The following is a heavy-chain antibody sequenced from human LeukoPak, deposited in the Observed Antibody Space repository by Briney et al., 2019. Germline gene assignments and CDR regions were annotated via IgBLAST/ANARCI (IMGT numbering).Heavy chain of an antibody. Sequence: GGSLRLSCAASGFTFGSYGMSWVRQAPGKGLEWVSFITPNADRASYADSVKGRFTISRDNPRNTLYMQMNSLRAEDTAVYYCAKAEGLGDAFDIWGQGTMVTVSS. CDR2: ITPNADRA. D-gene: IGHD5-12*01. CDR3: AKAEGLGDAFDI. CDR1: GFTFGSYG. V-gene: IGHV3-23*01. J-gene: IGHJ3*02.